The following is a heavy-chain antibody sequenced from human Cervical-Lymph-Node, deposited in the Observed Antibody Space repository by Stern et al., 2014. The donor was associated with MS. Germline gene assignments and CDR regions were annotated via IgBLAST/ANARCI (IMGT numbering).Heavy chain of an antibody. CDR3: ARETRLHQMAVAGIYYYYGMDV. D-gene: IGHD6-19*01. CDR1: GGTFSSYA. Sequence: VQLVESGAEVKKPGSSVKVSCKASGGTFSSYAISWVRQAPGQGLEWMGGIIPLFGTANYAQKFQGRVTITADESTSTAYMELSSLRSEDTAVYYCARETRLHQMAVAGIYYYYGMDVWGQGTTVTVSS. CDR2: IIPLFGTA. J-gene: IGHJ6*02. V-gene: IGHV1-69*01.